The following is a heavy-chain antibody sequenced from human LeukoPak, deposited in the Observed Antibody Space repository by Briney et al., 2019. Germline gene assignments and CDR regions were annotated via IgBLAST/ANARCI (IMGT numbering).Heavy chain of an antibody. CDR3: ARHSPGWMVRPYCFDS. CDR1: GYSFTDYW. D-gene: IGHD3-10*01. V-gene: IGHV5-51*01. Sequence: GESLKISCKGSGYSFTDYWIAWVRQMPGKGLEWIGLVYAGDSDSRYSPSFRGQVTISADKANSTAYLQWNSLKASDTAIYYCARHSPGWMVRPYCFDSWGQGTLVTVSS. J-gene: IGHJ4*02. CDR2: VYAGDSDS.